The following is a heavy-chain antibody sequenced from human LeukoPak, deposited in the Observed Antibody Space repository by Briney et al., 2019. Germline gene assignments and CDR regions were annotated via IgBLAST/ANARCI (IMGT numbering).Heavy chain of an antibody. D-gene: IGHD6-13*01. Sequence: GGSLRLSCAASGFTFSSYNMNWVRQAPGKGLEWVSSISSSSSYIYYADSVKGRFTISRDNAKNSLYLQMNSLRAEDTAVYYCARTHRLIAAAGTVDYWGQGTLVAVSS. CDR1: GFTFSSYN. CDR2: ISSSSSYI. V-gene: IGHV3-21*01. J-gene: IGHJ4*02. CDR3: ARTHRLIAAAGTVDY.